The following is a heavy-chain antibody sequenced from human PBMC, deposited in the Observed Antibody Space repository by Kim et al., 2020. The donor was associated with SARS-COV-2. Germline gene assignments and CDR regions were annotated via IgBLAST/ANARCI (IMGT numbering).Heavy chain of an antibody. V-gene: IGHV4-31*01. Sequence: SLKSQVTISVDTSKNQCDLKLSSVTAADTAVYYCARTRITMIVVVTHFDYWGQGTLVTVSS. CDR3: ARTRITMIVVVTHFDY. D-gene: IGHD3-22*01. J-gene: IGHJ4*02.